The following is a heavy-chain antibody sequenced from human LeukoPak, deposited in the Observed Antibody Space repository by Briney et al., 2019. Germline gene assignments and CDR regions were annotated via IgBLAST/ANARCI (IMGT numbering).Heavy chain of an antibody. CDR2: INHSGRS. V-gene: IGHV4-34*01. Sequence: PSETLSLTCAVYGESFSGHYWSWIRQPPGRGLEWIGEINHSGRSNYNPSLKSRVTMSVDTSKNQFSLKINSVSASDTAVYYCARRPQNSGGDDGPSGLDYWAXGXLVTVSS. CDR3: ARRPQNSGGDDGPSGLDY. CDR1: GESFSGHY. J-gene: IGHJ4*01. D-gene: IGHD1-26*01.